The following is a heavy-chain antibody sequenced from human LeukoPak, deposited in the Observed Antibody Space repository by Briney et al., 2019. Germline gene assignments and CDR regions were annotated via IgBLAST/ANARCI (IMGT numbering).Heavy chain of an antibody. V-gene: IGHV3-30-3*01. CDR1: GFTFSTYA. D-gene: IGHD4-11*01. J-gene: IGHJ4*02. CDR3: ARSTTQKYDFDY. CDR2: ISFDGSNK. Sequence: QPGGSLRLSCAASGFTFSTYAMHWVRQAPGKGLEWVAVISFDGSNKYYADSVKGRFTISRDNSKSTLYLQMNSLRAEDTAVYYCARSTTQKYDFDYWGQGTLVTVSS.